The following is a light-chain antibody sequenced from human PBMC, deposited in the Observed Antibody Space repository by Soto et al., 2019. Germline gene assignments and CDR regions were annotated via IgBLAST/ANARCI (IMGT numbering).Light chain of an antibody. Sequence: QSVLTQPPSVSAAPGQKVTLSCSGSSSNIGNNYVSWYQQLPGTAPKALIYENNKRPSGIPDRFSGSKSGTSATLGITGLQTGDEADYYCGTWDSSLSAYVFGTGTKVTVL. CDR2: ENN. J-gene: IGLJ1*01. CDR3: GTWDSSLSAYV. V-gene: IGLV1-51*02. CDR1: SSNIGNNY.